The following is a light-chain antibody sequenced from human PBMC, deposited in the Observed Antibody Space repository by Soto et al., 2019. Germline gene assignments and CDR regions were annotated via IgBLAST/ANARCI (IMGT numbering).Light chain of an antibody. J-gene: IGKJ4*01. CDR3: QQYGSSPALT. Sequence: EIVLTQSPGTLSLSPGERATLSCRASQSVSSSYLAWYQQKPGQAPSLLIYGASSRATGIPDRFSGSGSGTDFTLTISRLEPEDFAVYYCQQYGSSPALTFGGGTKVEFK. CDR2: GAS. CDR1: QSVSSSY. V-gene: IGKV3-20*01.